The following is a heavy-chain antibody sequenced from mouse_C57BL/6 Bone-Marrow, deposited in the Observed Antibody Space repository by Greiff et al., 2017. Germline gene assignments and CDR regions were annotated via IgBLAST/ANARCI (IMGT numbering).Heavy chain of an antibody. V-gene: IGHV1-59*01. CDR1: GYTFTSYW. D-gene: IGHD1-1*01. CDR2: IDPSDSYT. J-gene: IGHJ2*01. CDR3: ARIYYYGSSRVY. Sequence: QVQLQQPGAELVRPGTSVKLSCKASGYTFTSYWMHWVKQRPGQGLEWIGVIDPSDSYTNYNQKFKGKATLTVDTSSSTAYMQLSSLTSEDSAVYYCARIYYYGSSRVYWGQGTTLTVSS.